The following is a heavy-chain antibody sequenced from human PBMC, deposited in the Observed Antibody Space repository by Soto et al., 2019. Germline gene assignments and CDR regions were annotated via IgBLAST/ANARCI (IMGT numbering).Heavy chain of an antibody. V-gene: IGHV1-24*01. CDR1: GYTLTELS. Sequence: ASVKVSCKVSGYTLTELSMHWVRQAPGKGLEWMGGFDPEDGETIYAQKFQGRVTMTEDTFTDTAYMELSSLRSEDTAVYYCATVTYSYGSTFDYWGQGTLVTVSS. J-gene: IGHJ4*02. CDR2: FDPEDGET. CDR3: ATVTYSYGSTFDY. D-gene: IGHD5-18*01.